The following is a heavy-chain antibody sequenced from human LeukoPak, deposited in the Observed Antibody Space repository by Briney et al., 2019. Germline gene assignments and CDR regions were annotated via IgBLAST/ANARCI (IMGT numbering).Heavy chain of an antibody. J-gene: IGHJ4*02. CDR2: INLDGGER. D-gene: IGHD6-13*01. CDR1: GFTFSGHS. CDR3: GRVIAGAIDY. Sequence: GGSLRLSCAASGFTFSGHSMTWVRQAPGKGLEWVANINLDGGERFYVDFVKGRFTISRDNADNSMYLQMNSLRAEDTAVYYCGRVIAGAIDYWGQGTLVTVSS. V-gene: IGHV3-7*01.